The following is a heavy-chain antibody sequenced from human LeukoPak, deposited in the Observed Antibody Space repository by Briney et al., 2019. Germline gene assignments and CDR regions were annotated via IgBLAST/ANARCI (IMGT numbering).Heavy chain of an antibody. CDR3: ASSYVSYYDSSGYEVPIDY. J-gene: IGHJ4*02. CDR2: IIPIFGTA. Sequence: SVKASCKASGGTFSSYAISWVRQAPGQGLEWMGRIIPIFGTANYAQKFQGRVTITTDESTSTAYMELSSLRSEDTAVYYCASSYVSYYDSSGYEVPIDYWGQGTLVTVSS. V-gene: IGHV1-69*05. D-gene: IGHD3-22*01. CDR1: GGTFSSYA.